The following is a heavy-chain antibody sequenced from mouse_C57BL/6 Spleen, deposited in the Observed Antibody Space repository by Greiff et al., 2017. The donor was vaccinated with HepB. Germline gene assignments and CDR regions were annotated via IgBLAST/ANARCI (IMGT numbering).Heavy chain of an antibody. D-gene: IGHD2-1*01. Sequence: DVKLVESGGDLVKPGGSLKLSCAASGFTFSSYGMSWVRQTPDKRLEWVATISSGGSYTYYPDSVKGRFTISRDNAKNTLYLQMSSLKSEDTAMYYCARRVYGNYLYYYAMDYWGQGTSVTVSS. CDR2: ISSGGSYT. J-gene: IGHJ4*01. V-gene: IGHV5-6*02. CDR3: ARRVYGNYLYYYAMDY. CDR1: GFTFSSYG.